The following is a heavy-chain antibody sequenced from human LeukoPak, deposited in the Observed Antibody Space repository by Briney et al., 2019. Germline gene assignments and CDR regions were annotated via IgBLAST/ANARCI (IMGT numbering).Heavy chain of an antibody. D-gene: IGHD3-22*01. CDR3: VKGKAHYYDSSGDDY. CDR1: GFTFSSYA. J-gene: IGHJ4*02. CDR2: ISSNGGNT. Sequence: GGSLRLSCSASGFTFSSYAMHWVRQPPGKGLQYVSGISSNGGNTYHADSVKGRFTISRDNSKNTLYLQMSSLRAEDTAVYFCVKGKAHYYDSSGDDYWGQGTLVTVSS. V-gene: IGHV3-64D*06.